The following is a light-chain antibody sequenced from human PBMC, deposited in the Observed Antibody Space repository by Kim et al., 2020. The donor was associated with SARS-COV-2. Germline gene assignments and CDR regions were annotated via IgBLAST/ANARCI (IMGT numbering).Light chain of an antibody. V-gene: IGKV3-15*01. CDR3: QQYSHWPPYT. CDR1: QSVDSN. J-gene: IGKJ2*01. CDR2: GAS. Sequence: VSPGESFTLSCRASQSVDSNLAWYQQKPGQAPRLLIYGASTRATDIPARFSGSGSGTEFTLIISSLQSEDFAVYYCQQYSHWPPYTFGQGTKLEI.